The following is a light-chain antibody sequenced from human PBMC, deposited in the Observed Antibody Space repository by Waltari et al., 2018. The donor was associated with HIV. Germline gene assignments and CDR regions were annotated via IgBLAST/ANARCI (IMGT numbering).Light chain of an antibody. CDR1: TGAVTSGHC. J-gene: IGLJ2*01. V-gene: IGLV7-46*01. Sequence: QAVVTQEPSLTVSPGGTVTLTCASSTGAVTSGHCPYWFQRRPGQAPKPLLYDTSNRHSCTPARFSGSLLGGKAALTVSGAQFEDEADYFCLLSFNGVVVFGGGTSLTVL. CDR3: LLSFNGVVV. CDR2: DTS.